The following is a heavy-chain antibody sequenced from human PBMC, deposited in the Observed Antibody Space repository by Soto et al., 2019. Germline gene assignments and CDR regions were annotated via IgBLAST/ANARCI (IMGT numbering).Heavy chain of an antibody. J-gene: IGHJ4*02. CDR1: GFTFSRHW. V-gene: IGHV3-74*01. CDR3: VRDQNWDYDY. D-gene: IGHD7-27*01. CDR2: IGPDGSRT. Sequence: EVQLVESGGALVQSGGSLRLSCAASGFTFSRHWMHWVRQAPGKGLSWVSHIGPDGSRTRDADSVMGRFIISRDNARNTLYLQMNSLRDDDTAVYYCVRDQNWDYDYWGPGILVTVSS.